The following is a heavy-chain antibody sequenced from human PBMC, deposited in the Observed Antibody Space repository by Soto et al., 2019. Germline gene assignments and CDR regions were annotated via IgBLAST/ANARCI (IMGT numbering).Heavy chain of an antibody. D-gene: IGHD5-18*01. CDR2: ISGSGGST. J-gene: IGHJ4*02. CDR1: GLTFSSYA. V-gene: IGHV3-23*01. Sequence: PGGSLRLSCAASGLTFSSYAMSWVRQAPGKGLEWVSGISGSGGSTYYADSVKGRFIISRDNSKDTLYLQMSSLRAEDTAIYYCAKDQLGYGAYYFDYWGQGTLVTVS. CDR3: AKDQLGYGAYYFDY.